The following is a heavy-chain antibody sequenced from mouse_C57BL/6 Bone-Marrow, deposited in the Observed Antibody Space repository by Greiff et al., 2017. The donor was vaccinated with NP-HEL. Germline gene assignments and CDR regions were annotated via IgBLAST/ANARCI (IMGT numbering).Heavy chain of an antibody. Sequence: EVKLLESGPGLVKPSQSLSLTCSVTGYSITSGYYWNWIRQFPGNKLEWMGYISYDGSNNSNPSLQNRISIPRDTTKNQFFLKLNSVTTEDTATYYCARDITAVVGGDAMDYWGQGTSVTVSS. CDR2: ISYDGSN. J-gene: IGHJ4*01. D-gene: IGHD1-1*01. CDR3: ARDITAVVGGDAMDY. CDR1: GYSITSGYY. V-gene: IGHV3-6*01.